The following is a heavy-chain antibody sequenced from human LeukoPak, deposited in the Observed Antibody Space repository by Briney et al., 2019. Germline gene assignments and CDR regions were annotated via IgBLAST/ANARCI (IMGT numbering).Heavy chain of an antibody. D-gene: IGHD5-18*01. CDR2: IFYSGRT. CDR3: ARLRDSAILYFDS. J-gene: IGHJ4*02. Sequence: SETLSLTCIVSGGSISSYYWSWIRQPPGNGLEWIGYIFYSGRTNYNPSLESRVTISIDTSKNQFSLRLRSVTAADTAVYYCARLRDSAILYFDSWGQGTLVTVSS. V-gene: IGHV4-59*08. CDR1: GGSISSYY.